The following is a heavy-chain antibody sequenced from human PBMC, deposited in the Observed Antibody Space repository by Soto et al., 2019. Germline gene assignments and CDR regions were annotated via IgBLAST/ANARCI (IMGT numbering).Heavy chain of an antibody. CDR1: GYTFTSYG. J-gene: IGHJ5*02. V-gene: IGHV1-18*01. CDR2: ISAYNGNT. Sequence: ASVKVSCKASGYTFTSYGIRWVRQAPGHGLAWMGWISAYNGNTNYAQKLQGRVTMTTDTSTSTAYMELRSLRSDDTAVYYCARVREIAAAGTPWGQGTLVTVSS. D-gene: IGHD6-13*01. CDR3: ARVREIAAAGTP.